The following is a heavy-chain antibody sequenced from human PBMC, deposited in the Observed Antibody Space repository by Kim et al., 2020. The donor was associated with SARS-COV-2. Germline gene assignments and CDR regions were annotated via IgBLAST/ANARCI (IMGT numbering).Heavy chain of an antibody. J-gene: IGHJ3*02. Sequence: VKGRFTSSRDNAKNSLFLQMNSLRAEDTAVYYCARLTIFGVVIHDAFDIWGQGTMVTVSS. CDR3: ARLTIFGVVIHDAFDI. D-gene: IGHD3-3*01. V-gene: IGHV3-11*01.